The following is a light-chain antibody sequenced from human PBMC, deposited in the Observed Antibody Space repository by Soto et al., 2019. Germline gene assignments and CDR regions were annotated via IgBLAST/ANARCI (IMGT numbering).Light chain of an antibody. CDR3: AAWDDNLSGPL. V-gene: IGLV1-44*01. Sequence: QSALTQPPSLSGTPGQRVTISCSGSNSNIGCYSVNCYQHFPRTAPSRLIYSDDERPAGVPDRFSGSKSGTSASLAISGLQSEDEGEYYWAAWDDNLSGPLFGGGTKLTVL. CDR1: NSNIGCYS. CDR2: SDD. J-gene: IGLJ3*02.